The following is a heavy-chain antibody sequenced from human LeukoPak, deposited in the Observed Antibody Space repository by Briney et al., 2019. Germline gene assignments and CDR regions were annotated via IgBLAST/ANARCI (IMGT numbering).Heavy chain of an antibody. J-gene: IGHJ4*02. Sequence: ASVKVSCKASGYTFTGYYMHWVRQAPGQGLEWMGRSNPNSGGTNYAQKFQGRVTMTRDTSISTAYMELSRLRSDDTAVYYCATQIAGAGTDYWGQGTLVTVSS. CDR1: GYTFTGYY. CDR2: SNPNSGGT. D-gene: IGHD6-13*01. V-gene: IGHV1-2*06. CDR3: ATQIAGAGTDY.